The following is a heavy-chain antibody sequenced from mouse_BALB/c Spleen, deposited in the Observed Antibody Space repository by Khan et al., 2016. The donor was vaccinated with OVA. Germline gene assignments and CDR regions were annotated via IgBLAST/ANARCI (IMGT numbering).Heavy chain of an antibody. CDR3: NKADNGNDYCAMDN. J-gene: IGHJ4*01. D-gene: IGHD2-2*01. V-gene: IGHV5-6*01. CDR1: GFNFSSYG. CDR2: ISRGGGYT. Sequence: EVQLVESGGDLVKPGGSLKLSCAASGFNFSSYGMSWVRQTPDKRLEWVGSISRGGGYTYYADSVKGRFTISRDNAKNTLKQHISRQKSEETDRLYSNKADNGNDYCAMDNWGQGTSVTVSS.